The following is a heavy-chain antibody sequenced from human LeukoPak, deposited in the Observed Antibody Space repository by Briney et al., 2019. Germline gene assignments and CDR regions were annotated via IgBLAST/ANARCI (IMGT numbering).Heavy chain of an antibody. V-gene: IGHV3-74*01. J-gene: IGHJ4*02. Sequence: AGGSLRLSCAASGFTFSTYWMHWVRQAPGKGLVWVSRMYNDGGTTNYADSVKGRFTISRDNAKNTLYLQMNSLRAEDTAVYYCATAGKYRFDYWGLGTLVTVSS. CDR2: MYNDGGTT. CDR1: GFTFSTYW. CDR3: ATAGKYRFDY. D-gene: IGHD1-26*01.